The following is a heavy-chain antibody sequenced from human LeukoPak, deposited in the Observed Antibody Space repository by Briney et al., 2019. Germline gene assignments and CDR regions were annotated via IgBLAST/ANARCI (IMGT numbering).Heavy chain of an antibody. Sequence: SETLSLTCTVSGGSISSNYWSWIRQPPGQGLEWIAYIHSSGYTNYNPSLKSRLTISVDTSNNQFSLKVTSVTAADTAMYYCTKRQGPTSGSYDYFDPWGQGALVTVSS. CDR1: GGSISSNY. D-gene: IGHD1-26*01. V-gene: IGHV4-4*09. CDR2: IHSSGYT. J-gene: IGHJ5*02. CDR3: TKRQGPTSGSYDYFDP.